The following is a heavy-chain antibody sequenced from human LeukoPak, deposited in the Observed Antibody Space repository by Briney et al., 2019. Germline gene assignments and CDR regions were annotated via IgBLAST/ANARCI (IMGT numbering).Heavy chain of an antibody. CDR1: GFTVSSNY. V-gene: IGHV3-66*01. D-gene: IGHD1-1*01. J-gene: IGHJ6*02. CDR3: ARDRDMESRQSLDYYYYYGMDV. Sequence: GGSLRLSCAASGFTVSSNYMSRVRQAPGKGLEWVSVIYSGGSTYYADSVKGRFTISRDNSKNTLYLQMNSLRAEDTAVYYCARDRDMESRQSLDYYYYYGMDVWGQGTTVTVSS. CDR2: IYSGGST.